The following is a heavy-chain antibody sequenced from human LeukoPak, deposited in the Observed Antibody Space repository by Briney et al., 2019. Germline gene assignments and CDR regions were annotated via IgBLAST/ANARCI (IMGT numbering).Heavy chain of an antibody. D-gene: IGHD2-21*02. Sequence: TGGSLRLSCAASGFTFSNAWINWVRQAPGKGLEWVGRIKSKTDGGTTDYAAPVKGRFTISRDDSKNTLYLQMNSLKTEDTAVYYCTTDSLNIVVVTAAPPDYWGQGTLVTVSS. J-gene: IGHJ4*02. CDR3: TTDSLNIVVVTAAPPDY. V-gene: IGHV3-15*01. CDR2: IKSKTDGGTT. CDR1: GFTFSNAW.